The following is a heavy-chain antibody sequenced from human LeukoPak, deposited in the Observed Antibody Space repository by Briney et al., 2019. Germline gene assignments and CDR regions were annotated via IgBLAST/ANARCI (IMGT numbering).Heavy chain of an antibody. D-gene: IGHD3-22*01. Sequence: GASVKVSCKASGYTFTSYDINWVRQATGQGLEWMGWMNPNSGNTGYAQKFQGRVTMTRNTSISTAYMELSSLRSEDTAVYYCAGAPWDNYYDSSGYYLDYWGQGTLVTVSS. V-gene: IGHV1-8*01. J-gene: IGHJ4*02. CDR3: AGAPWDNYYDSSGYYLDY. CDR2: MNPNSGNT. CDR1: GYTFTSYD.